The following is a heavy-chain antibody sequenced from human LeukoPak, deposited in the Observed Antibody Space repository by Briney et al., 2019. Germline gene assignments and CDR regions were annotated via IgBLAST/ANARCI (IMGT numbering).Heavy chain of an antibody. J-gene: IGHJ6*02. CDR2: ITGSGGST. D-gene: IGHD2-15*01. Sequence: GGSLRLSCAASGFTFSSYAMSWVRQAPGKGLEWVSGITGSGGSTYYADSVKGRFTISRDNSKNTLYLQMNSLRAEDTAVYYCARVGYCSGGSCYSPNHYYGMDVWGQGTTVTVSS. CDR1: GFTFSSYA. V-gene: IGHV3-23*01. CDR3: ARVGYCSGGSCYSPNHYYGMDV.